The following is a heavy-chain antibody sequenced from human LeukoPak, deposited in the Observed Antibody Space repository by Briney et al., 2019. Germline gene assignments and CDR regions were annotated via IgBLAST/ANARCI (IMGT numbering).Heavy chain of an antibody. CDR1: GLIFSTYD. CDR2: IGTAGDT. D-gene: IGHD1-7*01. J-gene: IGHJ4*02. CDR3: AREDDWNYEDY. Sequence: GGSLRLSCGASGLIFSTYDMHWVRQTTGKGLEWVSSIGTAGDTYYADSVKGRFTISRDNAKNSLYLQMNSLRAEDTAIYYCAREDDWNYEDYWGQGTLVTVSS. V-gene: IGHV3-13*01.